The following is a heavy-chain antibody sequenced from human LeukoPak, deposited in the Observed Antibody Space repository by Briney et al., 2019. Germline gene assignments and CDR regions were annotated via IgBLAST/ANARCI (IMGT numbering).Heavy chain of an antibody. CDR1: GFTFSSYG. J-gene: IGHJ4*02. CDR2: IRYDGSNK. CDR3: ARITMVRGVIGDDY. V-gene: IGHV3-30*02. Sequence: PGGSLRLSCAASGFTFSSYGMHWVRQAPGNGLEWVAFIRYDGSNKYYADSVKGRFTISRDNSKNTLYLQMNSLRAEDTAVYYCARITMVRGVIGDDYWGQGTLVTVSS. D-gene: IGHD3-10*01.